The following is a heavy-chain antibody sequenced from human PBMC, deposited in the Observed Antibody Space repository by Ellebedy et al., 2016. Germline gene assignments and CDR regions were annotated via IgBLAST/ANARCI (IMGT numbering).Heavy chain of an antibody. Sequence: GESLKISCAAYGFNFNIYAMHWVRQTPTQGLQWVAVLSHDGSVKYYADSMKGRFTVSRDNSKNTVYLQVSRLKTEDTGIYYCARDKKGTGGRSNLDYWGLGTLVTVSS. J-gene: IGHJ4*02. CDR3: ARDKKGTGGRSNLDY. D-gene: IGHD7-27*01. CDR1: GFNFNIYA. V-gene: IGHV3-30*15. CDR2: LSHDGSVK.